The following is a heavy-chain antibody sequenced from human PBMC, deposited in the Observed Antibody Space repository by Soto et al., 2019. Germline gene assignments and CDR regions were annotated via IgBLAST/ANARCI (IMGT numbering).Heavy chain of an antibody. CDR2: IYSGGST. CDR3: ARDRVESGYPEYFQH. Sequence: EVQLVESGGGSIQPGGSLRLSCAASGFTVSSNYMSWVRQAPGKGLEWVSVIYSGGSTYYADSVKARFTISRDNSKNTPYLQPNSLRAEDTAVYYCARDRVESGYPEYFQHWGQGTLVTVSS. J-gene: IGHJ1*01. CDR1: GFTVSSNY. D-gene: IGHD3-22*01. V-gene: IGHV3-53*01.